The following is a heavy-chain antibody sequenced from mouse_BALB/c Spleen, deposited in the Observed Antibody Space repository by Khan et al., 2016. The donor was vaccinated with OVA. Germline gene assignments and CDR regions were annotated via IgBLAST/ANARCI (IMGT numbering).Heavy chain of an antibody. J-gene: IGHJ3*01. CDR1: GYTFTDYY. CDR2: IYPGSDNT. V-gene: IGHV1-77*01. Sequence: QVQLKQSGAELARPGASVTLSCTASGYTFTDYYINWMRQRTGQGLEWIGEIYPGSDNTYYNEKFKGKATLTADKSSSTAYMQLSRLTSEDSAVYCCAREWAAWFPYWGQGTLVTVSA. CDR3: AREWAAWFPY.